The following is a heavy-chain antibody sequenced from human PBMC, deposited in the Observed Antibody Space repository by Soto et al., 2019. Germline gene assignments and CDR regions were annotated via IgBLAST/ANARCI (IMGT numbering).Heavy chain of an antibody. Sequence: QVQLQESGPGLVKPSGTLSLTCAVSGGSISSSNWWSWVRQPPGTGLEWIGEIYHSGSTNYNPSLKSRVTISVDTSKYQFSLKLSSVTAADTDVYYCARGDYRARGWFDPWGQGTLVTVSS. D-gene: IGHD3-10*01. V-gene: IGHV4-4*02. J-gene: IGHJ5*02. CDR3: ARGDYRARGWFDP. CDR2: IYHSGST. CDR1: GGSISSSNW.